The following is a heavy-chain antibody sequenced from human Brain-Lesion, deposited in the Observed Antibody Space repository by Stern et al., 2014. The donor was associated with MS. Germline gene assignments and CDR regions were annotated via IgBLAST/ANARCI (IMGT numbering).Heavy chain of an antibody. V-gene: IGHV3-30*18. D-gene: IGHD2/OR15-2a*01. J-gene: IGHJ5*02. Sequence: QVQLVASGGGVVQPGRPLRLSCVASGFTFGSCAMHWVRQAPGKGLEWVAGVSYAGSNKNYADSVKGRFTISRDNSQNTLYMQMSSLRPEDTAVYYCAKDRQYLTYFFDHWGQGSLVTVSS. CDR1: GFTFGSCA. CDR2: VSYAGSNK. CDR3: AKDRQYLTYFFDH.